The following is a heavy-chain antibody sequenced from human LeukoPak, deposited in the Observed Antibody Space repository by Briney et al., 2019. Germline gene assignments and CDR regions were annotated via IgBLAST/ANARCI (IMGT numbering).Heavy chain of an antibody. V-gene: IGHV3-53*01. Sequence: PGGSLRLFRATSDFPVSDNYMSSARHAPGRGLELVSVISNDGVTDYADSVKGRFTISRDDSNDTVFLQMSSLRPEDTAVYYCGGSGSYYTPSYYWGQGTLVTVSS. D-gene: IGHD3-10*01. CDR2: ISNDGVT. J-gene: IGHJ4*02. CDR3: GGSGSYYTPSYY. CDR1: DFPVSDNY.